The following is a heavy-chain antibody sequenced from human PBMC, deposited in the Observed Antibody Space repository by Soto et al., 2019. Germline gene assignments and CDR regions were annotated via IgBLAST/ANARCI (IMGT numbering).Heavy chain of an antibody. J-gene: IGHJ1*01. CDR2: ISINFGNT. D-gene: IGHD3-22*01. Sequence: PGGSLRLSCAASGFTFSNYAMSWVRQAPGKGLKWVSTISINFGNTYYADSVKGRFTISRDNSKNTLHLQMNSLRAEDTAVYYCANRLYYYDSSGYYSGEYFQHWGQGTLVTVSS. CDR1: GFTFSNYA. V-gene: IGHV3-23*01. CDR3: ANRLYYYDSSGYYSGEYFQH.